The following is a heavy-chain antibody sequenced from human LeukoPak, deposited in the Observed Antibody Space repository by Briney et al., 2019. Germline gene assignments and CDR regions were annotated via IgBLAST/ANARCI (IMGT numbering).Heavy chain of an antibody. D-gene: IGHD3-10*01. Sequence: HPGGSLRLSCAASGFTFISYGMHWVRQAPGKGLEWVAFIAYDGSNKYYADSVKGRFTISRDNSKNTLSLQMNSLRAEDTAVYYCAKVHFGSEFLYGDYVDYWGQGTLVTVSS. CDR2: IAYDGSNK. CDR3: AKVHFGSEFLYGDYVDY. V-gene: IGHV3-30*02. J-gene: IGHJ4*02. CDR1: GFTFISYG.